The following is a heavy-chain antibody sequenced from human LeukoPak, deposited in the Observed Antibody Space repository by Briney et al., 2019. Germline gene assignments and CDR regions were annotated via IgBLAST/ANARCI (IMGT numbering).Heavy chain of an antibody. CDR3: AKDVRVGGGGMDV. Sequence: GGSLRLSRAASGFTFSNYAMNWVRQAPGKGLEWVSLISGSGVNTYYADSVKGRFTISRDNSKNTVSLQMNSLRGEDTAVYYCAKDVRVGGGGMDVWGQGTPVTVSS. CDR2: ISGSGVNT. CDR1: GFTFSNYA. V-gene: IGHV3-23*01. D-gene: IGHD1-26*01. J-gene: IGHJ6*02.